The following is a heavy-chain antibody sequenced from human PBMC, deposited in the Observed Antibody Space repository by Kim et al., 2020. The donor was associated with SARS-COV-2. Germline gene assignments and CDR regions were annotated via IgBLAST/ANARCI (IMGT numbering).Heavy chain of an antibody. J-gene: IGHJ5*02. CDR1: GGSVSSGSYY. D-gene: IGHD3-10*01. CDR3: ARDPGGSYFTNWFDP. V-gene: IGHV4-61*01. CDR2: IYYSGST. Sequence: SETLSLTCTVSGGSVSSGSYYWSWIRQPPGKGLEWIGYIYYSGSTNYNPSLKSRVTISVDTSKNQFSLKLSSVTAADTAVYYCARDPGGSYFTNWFDPWGQGTLVTVSS.